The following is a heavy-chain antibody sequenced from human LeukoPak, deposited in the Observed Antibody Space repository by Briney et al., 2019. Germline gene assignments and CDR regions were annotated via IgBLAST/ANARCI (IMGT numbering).Heavy chain of an antibody. J-gene: IGHJ5*02. Sequence: PSETLSLTCAVYGGSFSGYYWSWIRQPPGKGLEWIGEINHSGSTNYNPSLKSRVTISVDTSKNQFSLKLSSVTAADTAVYYCARDPSGKFFNWFDPWGQGTLVTVSS. CDR1: GGSFSGYY. CDR3: ARDPSGKFFNWFDP. V-gene: IGHV4-34*01. CDR2: INHSGST. D-gene: IGHD1-26*01.